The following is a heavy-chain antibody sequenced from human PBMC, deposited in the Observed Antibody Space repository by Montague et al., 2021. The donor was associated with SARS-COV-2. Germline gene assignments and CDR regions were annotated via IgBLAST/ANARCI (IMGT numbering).Heavy chain of an antibody. CDR1: GDSVSSVRAA. CDR3: AREGVHAFDI. CDR2: TSYRSKWIN. V-gene: IGHV6-1*01. Sequence: CAISGDSVSSVRAAWNWIRQTPSRGLEWLGRTSYRSKWINAYAVSLESRMSITPDTSTNQFSLHLSSVTPDDTAVYYCAREGVHAFDIWGQGTPVIVSS. J-gene: IGHJ3*02.